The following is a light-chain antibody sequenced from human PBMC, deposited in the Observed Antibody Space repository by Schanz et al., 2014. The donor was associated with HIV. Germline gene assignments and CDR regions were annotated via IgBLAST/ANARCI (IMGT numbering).Light chain of an antibody. CDR2: DVS. V-gene: IGLV2-14*03. CDR1: SSDVGGYNY. Sequence: QSALTQPASVSGSPGQSITISCTGTSSDVGGYNYVSWHQQHPGKAPKLMIYDVSNRPSGVSNRFSGSKSGNTASLTVSGLQAEDEADYYCTSKGDINNFMVFGGGTKLTVL. CDR3: TSKGDINNFMV. J-gene: IGLJ2*01.